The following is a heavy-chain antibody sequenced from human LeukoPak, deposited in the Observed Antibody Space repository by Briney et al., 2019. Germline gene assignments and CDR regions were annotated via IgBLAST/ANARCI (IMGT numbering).Heavy chain of an antibody. D-gene: IGHD4-23*01. Sequence: GGSLRLSCAASGFTFSNYGMHWVRQAPGKGLEWVAFIWYDGSNKYYADPVKGRFTISRDNSKITVYLQMNSLRAEDTAVYYCAKVLAVTSYGAKSVFDHWGQGTLVTVSS. CDR2: IWYDGSNK. CDR1: GFTFSNYG. J-gene: IGHJ4*02. CDR3: AKVLAVTSYGAKSVFDH. V-gene: IGHV3-30*02.